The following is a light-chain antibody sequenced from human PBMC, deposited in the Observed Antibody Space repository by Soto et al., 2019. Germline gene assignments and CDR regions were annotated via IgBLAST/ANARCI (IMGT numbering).Light chain of an antibody. CDR2: GPS. Sequence: EIVMTQSPATLSVSPGERATLSCRASQSVSSNLAWYQQKPGQAPSLLIYGPSTRATGIPARFSGSGSGTEFTITISSLQSEDFAVYYCQQYNNWPQTFGQGTKVEIK. J-gene: IGKJ1*01. CDR3: QQYNNWPQT. CDR1: QSVSSN. V-gene: IGKV3-15*01.